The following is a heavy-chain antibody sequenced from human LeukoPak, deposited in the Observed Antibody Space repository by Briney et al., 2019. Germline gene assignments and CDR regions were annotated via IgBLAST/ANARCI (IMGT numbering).Heavy chain of an antibody. D-gene: IGHD5-24*01. J-gene: IGHJ4*02. Sequence: PGGSLRLSCAVSGITFSGYAMHWVRQAPGKGPEHVSTINTDGGSTYYAKSVKGRFTISRDNSKNTLYLQMGSLRAEDMAVYYCARRERDGYNYFDYWGQGTLVTVSS. CDR1: GITFSGYA. CDR3: ARRERDGYNYFDY. V-gene: IGHV3-64*01. CDR2: INTDGGST.